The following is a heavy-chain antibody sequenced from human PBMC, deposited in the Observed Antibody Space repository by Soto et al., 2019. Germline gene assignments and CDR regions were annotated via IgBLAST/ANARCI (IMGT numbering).Heavy chain of an antibody. CDR2: ISSSSSTI. CDR1: GFTFSSYS. J-gene: IGHJ4*02. Sequence: GGSLRLSCAASGFTFSSYSMNWVRQAPGKGLEWVSYISSSSSTIYYADSVKGRFTISRDNAKNSLYLQMNSLRVEDSALYYCARGSTDSYPGSRIFDFWGPGALVTVSS. V-gene: IGHV3-48*01. D-gene: IGHD3-10*01. CDR3: ARGSTDSYPGSRIFDF.